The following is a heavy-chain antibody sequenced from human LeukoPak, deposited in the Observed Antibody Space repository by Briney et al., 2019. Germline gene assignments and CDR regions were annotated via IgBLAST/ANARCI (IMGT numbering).Heavy chain of an antibody. D-gene: IGHD2-2*01. CDR3: ARVSVPAAKGAFDI. CDR1: GGSISSYH. V-gene: IGHV4-4*07. CDR2: IFTSGST. J-gene: IGHJ3*02. Sequence: PSETLSLTCSVSGGSISSYHGSWIRQPAGQALECIGRIFTSGSTDYNPSLESRLTISVDKSTNQFALKLSSVTAADTAVYFCARVSVPAAKGAFDIWGQGTMVSVSS.